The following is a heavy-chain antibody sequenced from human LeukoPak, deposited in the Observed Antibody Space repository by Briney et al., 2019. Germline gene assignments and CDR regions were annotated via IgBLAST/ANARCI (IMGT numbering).Heavy chain of an antibody. CDR3: ARAVGVTAIHNAFDI. D-gene: IGHD2-21*02. J-gene: IGHJ3*02. Sequence: GGSLRLSCAASGFTFSSYSMNWVRQAPGKGLEWVSPISSSSSYIYYADSVKGRFTISRDNSKNTLYLQMNSLRAEDTAVYYCARAVGVTAIHNAFDIWGQGTMVTVSS. V-gene: IGHV3-21*01. CDR1: GFTFSSYS. CDR2: ISSSSSYI.